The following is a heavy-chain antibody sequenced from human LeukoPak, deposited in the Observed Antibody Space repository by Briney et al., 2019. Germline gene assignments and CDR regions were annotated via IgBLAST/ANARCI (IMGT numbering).Heavy chain of an antibody. Sequence: SQTLSLTCTVSGGSISSYYWSWIRQPPGKGLEWIGYIYYSGSTNYNPSLKSRVTISVDTSKNQFSLKLSSVTAADTAVYYCARQAGITMVRGFWYFDLWGRGTLVTVSS. J-gene: IGHJ2*01. CDR2: IYYSGST. CDR1: GGSISSYY. D-gene: IGHD3-10*01. V-gene: IGHV4-59*08. CDR3: ARQAGITMVRGFWYFDL.